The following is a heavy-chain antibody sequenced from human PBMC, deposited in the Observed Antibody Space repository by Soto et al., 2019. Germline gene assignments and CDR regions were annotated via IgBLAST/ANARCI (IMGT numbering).Heavy chain of an antibody. CDR1: GYTFTSYG. CDR2: ISAYNGNT. D-gene: IGHD3-16*01. J-gene: IGHJ4*02. Sequence: ASVKVSCKASGYTFTSYGISWVRQAPGQGLEWMGWISAYNGNTNYAQKLQGRVTMTKDTSTGTAYMELSSLRSEDTAVYYCATDRKWRSRHDFDYWGQGTRVTVSS. CDR3: ATDRKWRSRHDFDY. V-gene: IGHV1-18*01.